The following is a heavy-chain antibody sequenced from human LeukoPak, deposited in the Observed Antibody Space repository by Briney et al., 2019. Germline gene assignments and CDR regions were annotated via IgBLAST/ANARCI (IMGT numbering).Heavy chain of an antibody. CDR3: ASSIVGATRGVWFDP. J-gene: IGHJ5*02. D-gene: IGHD1-26*01. CDR1: GGSISSYY. V-gene: IGHV4-59*08. CDR2: IYYSGST. Sequence: SETLSLTCTVSGGSISSYYWSWIRQPPGKGLEWIGYIYYSGSTNYNPSLKSRVTISVDTSKNQFSLKLSSVTAADTAVYYCASSIVGATRGVWFDPWGQGTLVTVSS.